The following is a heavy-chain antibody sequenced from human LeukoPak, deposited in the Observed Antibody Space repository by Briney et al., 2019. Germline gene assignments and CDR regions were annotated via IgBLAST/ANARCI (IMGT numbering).Heavy chain of an antibody. V-gene: IGHV3-21*04. CDR2: ISSSSSYI. Sequence: GGSLRPSCAASGFTFSSYSMNWVRQAPGKGLEWVSSISSSSSYIYYADSVKGRFTISRDNAKNTLYLQMNSLRAEDTAVYYCAGDYYDSSGYYGDMYNWFDPWGQGTLVTVSS. J-gene: IGHJ5*02. CDR3: AGDYYDSSGYYGDMYNWFDP. D-gene: IGHD3-22*01. CDR1: GFTFSSYS.